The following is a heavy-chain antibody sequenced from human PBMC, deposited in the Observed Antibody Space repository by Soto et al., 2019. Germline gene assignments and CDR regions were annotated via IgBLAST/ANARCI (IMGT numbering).Heavy chain of an antibody. Sequence: PSETRSLTWAVSGGSVSSTNWWGWVRQSPGKGLEWIGDIYHSVSTYYSPSLKSRVTISVDRSKNQFSLRLSSVTAADTAVYYCARVPSYRAQGTLVPVSA. V-gene: IGHV4-4*02. J-gene: IGHJ4*02. CDR3: ARVPSY. CDR1: GGSVSSTNW. CDR2: IYHSVST.